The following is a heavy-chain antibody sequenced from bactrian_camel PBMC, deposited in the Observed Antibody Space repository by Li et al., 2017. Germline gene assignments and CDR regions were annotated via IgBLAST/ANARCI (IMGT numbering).Heavy chain of an antibody. CDR1: GFSLSSGY. J-gene: IGHJ4*01. CDR3: ATCSPTETQYSDSDH. V-gene: IGHV3-2*01. D-gene: IGHD4*01. CDR2: IYSDSSDA. Sequence: HVQLVESGGGLVQPGGSVRISCASSGFSLSSGYMSWVRQAPGKGLVWVSSIYSDSSDAYYADSVKGRFTITRDDAENTVYLQMDSLKSEDTALYYCATCSPTETQYSDSDHWGHGTQVTVS.